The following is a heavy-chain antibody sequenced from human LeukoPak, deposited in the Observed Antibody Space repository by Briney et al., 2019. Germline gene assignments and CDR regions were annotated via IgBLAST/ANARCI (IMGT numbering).Heavy chain of an antibody. V-gene: IGHV3-74*01. CDR2: LSPDGNEA. J-gene: IGHJ3*02. CDR3: ATYNRGSAFDI. D-gene: IGHD1-14*01. Sequence: GGSLRLSCEASGFSFRSYWMYWVRQAPGKGLVWVSRLSPDGNEADHADSVKGRFTISRDNAKNTLFLEMNSLRAEDTAIYYCATYNRGSAFDIWGQGTMVTVSS. CDR1: GFSFRSYW.